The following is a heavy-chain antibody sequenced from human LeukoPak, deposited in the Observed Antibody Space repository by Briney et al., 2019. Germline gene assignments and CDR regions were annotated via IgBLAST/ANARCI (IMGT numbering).Heavy chain of an antibody. D-gene: IGHD1-26*01. V-gene: IGHV3-7*01. CDR3: ARDPDPIVGVSFDY. J-gene: IGHJ4*02. Sequence: GGSLRLSCAASGFTFSSYSMNWVRQAPGKGREWVANVNQGGSEKNYVDSVKGRFTISRDNAKNSLYLQMNSLGVEDTAVYYCARDPDPIVGVSFDYWGQGTLVTVSS. CDR1: GFTFSSYS. CDR2: VNQGGSEK.